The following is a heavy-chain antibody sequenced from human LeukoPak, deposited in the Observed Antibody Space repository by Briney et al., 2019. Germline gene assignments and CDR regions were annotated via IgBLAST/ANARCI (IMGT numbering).Heavy chain of an antibody. CDR2: ISGSGGST. V-gene: IGHV3-23*01. CDR3: AKEPWIQLWSEQYYFDY. D-gene: IGHD5-18*01. Sequence: GGSLRLSCAASGFTFSSYAMSWVRQAPGKGLEWVSAISGSGGSTYYADSVEGRFTISRDNSKNTLYLQMNSLRAEDTAVYYCAKEPWIQLWSEQYYFDYWGQGTLVTVSS. CDR1: GFTFSSYA. J-gene: IGHJ4*02.